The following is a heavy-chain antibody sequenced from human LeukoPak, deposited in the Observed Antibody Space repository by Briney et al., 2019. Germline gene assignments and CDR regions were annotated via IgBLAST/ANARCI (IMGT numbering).Heavy chain of an antibody. D-gene: IGHD6-19*01. V-gene: IGHV4-34*01. Sequence: PSETLSLTCAVYGGSFSGYYWSWIRQPPGKGLEWIGEINHSGSTNYNPSLKSRVTISVDTSKNQFSLKLSSVTAADTAVYYCARGRVAGLDYWGQGTLVTVSS. CDR2: INHSGST. CDR1: GGSFSGYY. J-gene: IGHJ4*02. CDR3: ARGRVAGLDY.